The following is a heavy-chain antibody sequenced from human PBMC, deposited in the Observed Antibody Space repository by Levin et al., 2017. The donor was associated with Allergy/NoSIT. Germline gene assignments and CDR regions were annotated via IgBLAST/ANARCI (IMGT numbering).Heavy chain of an antibody. CDR3: AKGGGLTDY. J-gene: IGHJ4*02. Sequence: GESLKISCAASGFTFSSYGMHWVRQAPGKGLEWVAVISYDGSNKYYADSVKGRFTISRDNSKNTLYLQMNSLRAEDTAVYYCAKGGGLTDYWGQGTLVTVSS. CDR1: GFTFSSYG. D-gene: IGHD3-16*01. CDR2: ISYDGSNK. V-gene: IGHV3-30*18.